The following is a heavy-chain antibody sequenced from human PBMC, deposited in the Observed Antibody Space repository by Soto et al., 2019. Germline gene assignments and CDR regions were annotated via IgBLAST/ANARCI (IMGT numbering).Heavy chain of an antibody. CDR2: IYYSGST. CDR1: GGSISSYY. J-gene: IGHJ5*02. CDR3: ARDLRWFDP. D-gene: IGHD4-17*01. Sequence: SETLSLICTVSGGSISSYYWSWIRQPPGKGLEWIGYIYYSGSTNYNPSLKSRVTISVDTSKNQFSLKLSSVTAADTAVYYCARDLRWFDPWGQGTLVTVSS. V-gene: IGHV4-59*01.